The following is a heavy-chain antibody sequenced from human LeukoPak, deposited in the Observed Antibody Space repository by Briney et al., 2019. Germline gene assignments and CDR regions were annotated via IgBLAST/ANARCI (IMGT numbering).Heavy chain of an antibody. CDR2: IRYDGSNK. J-gene: IGHJ3*02. D-gene: IGHD3-22*01. CDR1: GFTFSSYG. Sequence: GGSLRLSCAASGFTFSSYGMHWVRQALGKGLEWVAFIRYDGSNKYYADSVKGRFTISRDNSKNTLYLQMNSLRAEDTAVYYCASFSPDYDSSGDAFDIWGQGTMVTVSS. CDR3: ASFSPDYDSSGDAFDI. V-gene: IGHV3-30*02.